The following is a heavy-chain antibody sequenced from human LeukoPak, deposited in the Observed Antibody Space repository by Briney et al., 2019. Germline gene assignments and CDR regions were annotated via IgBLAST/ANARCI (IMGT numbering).Heavy chain of an antibody. J-gene: IGHJ4*02. D-gene: IGHD5-18*01. V-gene: IGHV1-69*13. CDR2: IIPIFGTA. Sequence: ASVKVSCKASGGTFSSYAISWERQAPGQGLEWMGGIIPIFGTANYAQKFQGRVTITADESTSTAYMELSSLRSEDTAVYYCARGISSGYSYGYFDYWGQGTLVTVSS. CDR3: ARGISSGYSYGYFDY. CDR1: GGTFSSYA.